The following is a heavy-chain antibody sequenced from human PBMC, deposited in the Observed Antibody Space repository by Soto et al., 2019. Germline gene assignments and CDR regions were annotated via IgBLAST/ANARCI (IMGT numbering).Heavy chain of an antibody. J-gene: IGHJ6*02. Sequence: EVQLLESGGGVVQPGGSLRLSCAASGFTFSSYAMSWVRQAPGKGLEWVSAISGSGGSTYDADSVKGRFTISRDNSKNTLDLQMNSLIAEDTAVYYCAKMSRGWVFDHYFGMDVWGQGTTVTVSS. D-gene: IGHD6-19*01. V-gene: IGHV3-23*01. CDR1: GFTFSSYA. CDR2: ISGSGGST. CDR3: AKMSRGWVFDHYFGMDV.